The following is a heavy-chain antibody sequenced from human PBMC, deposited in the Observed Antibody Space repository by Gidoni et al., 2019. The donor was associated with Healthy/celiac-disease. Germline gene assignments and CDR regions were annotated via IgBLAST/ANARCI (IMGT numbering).Heavy chain of an antibody. V-gene: IGHV3-33*01. CDR2: IWYDGSNK. CDR3: ARADPPIAVAGTTGPGDY. Sequence: QVQLVESGGGVVQPGRSLRLSCAASGFTFSSYGIHWVRQAPGKGLGWVAVIWYDGSNKYYADSVKGRFTISRDNSKNTLYLQMNSLRAEDTAVYYCARADPPIAVAGTTGPGDYWGQGTLVTVSS. CDR1: GFTFSSYG. D-gene: IGHD6-19*01. J-gene: IGHJ4*02.